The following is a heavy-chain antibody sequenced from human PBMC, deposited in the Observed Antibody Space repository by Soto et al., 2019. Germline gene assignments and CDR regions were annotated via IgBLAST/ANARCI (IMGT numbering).Heavy chain of an antibody. CDR2: IYYSGST. CDR1: GGSISSYY. Sequence: SETLSLTCTVSGGSISSYYWSWIRQPPGKGLEWIGYIYYSGSTNYNPSLKSRVTISVDTSKNQFSLKLSSVTAADTAVYYCARDLRNYAFDPWGQGTLVTVSS. D-gene: IGHD4-4*01. V-gene: IGHV4-59*01. CDR3: ARDLRNYAFDP. J-gene: IGHJ5*02.